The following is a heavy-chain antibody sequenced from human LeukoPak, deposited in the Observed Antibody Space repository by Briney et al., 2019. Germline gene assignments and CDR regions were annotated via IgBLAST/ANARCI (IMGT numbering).Heavy chain of an antibody. CDR1: GFTFSSYA. CDR2: ISGSGGST. Sequence: PGGSLRLSCAASGFTFSSYAMSWVRQAPGKGLEWVSAISGSGGSTNYADSVKGRFTISRDNSKNTLYLQMNSLRAEDAAVYYCAKNGHKYSYAPPDWGQGTLVTVSS. V-gene: IGHV3-23*01. J-gene: IGHJ4*02. CDR3: AKNGHKYSYAPPD. D-gene: IGHD5-18*01.